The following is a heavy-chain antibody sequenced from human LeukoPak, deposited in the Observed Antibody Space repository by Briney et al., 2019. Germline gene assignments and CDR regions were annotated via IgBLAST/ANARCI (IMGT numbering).Heavy chain of an antibody. CDR1: GVTFSSYS. J-gene: IGHJ4*02. CDR3: ARGPSGYHNT. V-gene: IGHV3-21*01. CDR2: ISSRSTYI. Sequence: GGSLRLSCAASGVTFSSYSMNWVRQAPGKGLEWVSSISSRSTYIYYADSVKGRFTISRDNAKNSLYLQMNSLRAEDTAVYYCARGPSGYHNTGGQGTLVTVSS. D-gene: IGHD5-12*01.